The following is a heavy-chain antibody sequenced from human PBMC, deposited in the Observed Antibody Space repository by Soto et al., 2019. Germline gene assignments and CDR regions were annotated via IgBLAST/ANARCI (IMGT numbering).Heavy chain of an antibody. V-gene: IGHV4-31*03. CDR3: ARVCGGDCHYGMDV. CDR2: IYYSGST. Sequence: QVQLQESGPGLVKPSQTLSLTCTVSGGSISSGGYYWTWIRQHPGKGLEWIGYIYYSGSTYYNPSLKSRVIMSLDTSKFQFSMKLSSVTAADTAVYYCARVCGGDCHYGMDVWGQGTTVTVSS. J-gene: IGHJ6*02. D-gene: IGHD2-21*02. CDR1: GGSISSGGYY.